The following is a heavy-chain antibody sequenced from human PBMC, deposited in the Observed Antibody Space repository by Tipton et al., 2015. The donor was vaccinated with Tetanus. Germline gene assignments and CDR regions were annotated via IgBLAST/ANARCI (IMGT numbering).Heavy chain of an antibody. CDR3: AKGGWNYWFDP. CDR2: IYYSGST. J-gene: IGHJ5*02. D-gene: IGHD1-7*01. CDR1: GGSINSYY. V-gene: IGHV4-59*01. Sequence: TLSLTCTVSGGSINSYYWSWIRQPPGKGLEWIGYIYYSGSTNYNPSLRSRVTISVDTSKNQFSLKLSSVTAADTAVYYCAKGGWNYWFDPWGQGTLVTVSS.